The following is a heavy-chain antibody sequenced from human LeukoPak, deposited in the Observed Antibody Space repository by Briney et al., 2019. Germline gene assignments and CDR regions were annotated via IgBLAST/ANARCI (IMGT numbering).Heavy chain of an antibody. D-gene: IGHD5-18*01. Sequence: SETLSLTCSVSGGSISSYHWSWIRQPPGRGLEWIGYTHYSGTTNYNPSLRSRLTMSVDTSKNQFSLKLTSVTAADTAVYYCLTVDATMGVDYWGQGTLVTVSS. J-gene: IGHJ4*02. CDR2: THYSGTT. CDR3: LTVDATMGVDY. CDR1: GGSISSYH. V-gene: IGHV4-59*08.